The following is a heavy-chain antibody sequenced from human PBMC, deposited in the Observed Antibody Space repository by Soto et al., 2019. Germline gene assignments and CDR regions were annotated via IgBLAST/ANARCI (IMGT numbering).Heavy chain of an antibody. V-gene: IGHV4-59*01. Sequence: SETLSLTCTVSGGSISSYYWSWIRQPPGKGLEWIGYIYYSGSTNYNPSLKSRVTISVDTSKNQFSLKLSSVTAADTAVYYCAREGSSSSKYYYYGMDVWGQGTTVTVSS. CDR1: GGSISSYY. D-gene: IGHD6-13*01. CDR2: IYYSGST. CDR3: AREGSSSSKYYYYGMDV. J-gene: IGHJ6*02.